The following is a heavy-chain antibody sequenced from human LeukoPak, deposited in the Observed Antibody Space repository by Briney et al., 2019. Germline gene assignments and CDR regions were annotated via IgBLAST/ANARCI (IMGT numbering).Heavy chain of an antibody. D-gene: IGHD3-9*01. CDR1: GFTFDDYG. V-gene: IGHV3-20*04. Sequence: GGSLRLSCAASGFTFDDYGMSWVRQAPGKGLEWVSGINWNGGSTGYADSVKGRFTISRDNAKNSLYLQMNSLRAEDTALYYCARGFGYDILTGYPTYYYYMDVWGKGTTVTVSS. J-gene: IGHJ6*03. CDR3: ARGFGYDILTGYPTYYYYMDV. CDR2: INWNGGST.